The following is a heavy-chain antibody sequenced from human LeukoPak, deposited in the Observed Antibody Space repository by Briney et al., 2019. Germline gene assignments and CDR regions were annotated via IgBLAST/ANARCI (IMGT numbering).Heavy chain of an antibody. Sequence: AASVKVSCKASGYTFTSYGISWARQAPGQGLEWMGWISAYNGNTNYAQKLQGRVTMTTDTSTSTAYMELRSLRSDDTAVYYCARDLGGLYYYDSSGYNYWGQGTLVTVSS. CDR3: ARDLGGLYYYDSSGYNY. V-gene: IGHV1-18*01. D-gene: IGHD3-22*01. J-gene: IGHJ4*02. CDR1: GYTFTSYG. CDR2: ISAYNGNT.